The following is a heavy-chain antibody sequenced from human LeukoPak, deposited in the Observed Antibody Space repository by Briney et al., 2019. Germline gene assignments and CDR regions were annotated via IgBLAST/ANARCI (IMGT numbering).Heavy chain of an antibody. CDR2: IYYSGST. J-gene: IGHJ5*02. V-gene: IGHV4-59*01. CDR3: ARDWPQVEWQDGFDP. D-gene: IGHD3-3*01. CDR1: GGSISSYY. Sequence: SETLSLTCGVSGGSISSYYWSWIRQPPGKGLGWIGYIYYSGSTNYNPSLKSRVTISVDTSKNQFSLKLSSVTAADTAVYYCARDWPQVEWQDGFDPWGQGTLVTDSS.